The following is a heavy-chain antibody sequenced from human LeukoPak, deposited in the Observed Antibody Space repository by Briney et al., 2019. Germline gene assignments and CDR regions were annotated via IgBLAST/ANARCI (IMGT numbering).Heavy chain of an antibody. CDR3: ARGGGLDV. V-gene: IGHV3-7*03. CDR2: INHNGNVN. J-gene: IGHJ6*02. Sequence: GSLRLSCAVSGFTFSGYTMSWVRQAPGKGLEWVASINHNGNVNYYVDSVKGRFTISRDNAKNSLYLQMSNLRAEDTAVYFCARGGGLDVWGQGATVTVSS. D-gene: IGHD3-16*01. CDR1: GFTFSGYT.